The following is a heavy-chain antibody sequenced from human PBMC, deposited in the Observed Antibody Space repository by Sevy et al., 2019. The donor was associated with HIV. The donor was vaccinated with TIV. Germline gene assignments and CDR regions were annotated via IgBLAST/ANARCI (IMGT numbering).Heavy chain of an antibody. D-gene: IGHD6-19*01. V-gene: IGHV3-21*01. CDR3: ARAYTSFSSGWYKDYYGMDV. CDR1: GLTFSSYS. CDR2: ISSSSSYI. J-gene: IGHJ6*02. Sequence: GGSLRLSCAASGLTFSSYSMNWVRQAPGKGLEWVSSISSSSSYIYYADSVKGRFTISRDNAKNSLYLQMNGLRAEDTALYYCARAYTSFSSGWYKDYYGMDVWGQGITVTVSS.